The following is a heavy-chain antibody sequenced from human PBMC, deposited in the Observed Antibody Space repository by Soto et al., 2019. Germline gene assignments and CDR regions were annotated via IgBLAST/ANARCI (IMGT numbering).Heavy chain of an antibody. Sequence: EVQLLESGEGLVQPGGSLRLSCAASGFTFSSYGMTWVRQAPGKGLEWVSFSSATGAGTYYADSVKGRFTISRDNSKNTLYLQMTSLRADDTAVYYCAKDRRAGGNYGLYSDFWGQGALVIVSS. CDR1: GFTFSSYG. V-gene: IGHV3-23*01. CDR2: SSATGAGT. D-gene: IGHD1-7*01. J-gene: IGHJ4*02. CDR3: AKDRRAGGNYGLYSDF.